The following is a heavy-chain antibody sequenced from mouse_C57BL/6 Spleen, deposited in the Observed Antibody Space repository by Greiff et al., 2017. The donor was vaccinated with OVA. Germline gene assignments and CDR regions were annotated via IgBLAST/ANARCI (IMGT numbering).Heavy chain of an antibody. CDR2: IYPRSGNT. CDR3: ARKGILGGDD. CDR1: GYTFTSYG. V-gene: IGHV1-81*01. D-gene: IGHD4-1*01. J-gene: IGHJ2*01. Sequence: VKLMESGAELARPGASVKLSCKASGYTFTSYGISWVKQRTGQGLAWIGEIYPRSGNTYYNEKFKGKATLTADKSSSTAYLELRSLTSTASAGYFWARKGILGGDDWGQGTTLTVSS.